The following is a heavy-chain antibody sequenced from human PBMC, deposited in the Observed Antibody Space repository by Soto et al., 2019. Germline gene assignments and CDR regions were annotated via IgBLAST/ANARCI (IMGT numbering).Heavy chain of an antibody. J-gene: IGHJ4*02. Sequence: QVQLQESGPGLVKPSQTLSLTCTVSGGSISSGGYYWSWIRQHPGKGLEWIGYIYYSGSTYYNPSLTSRVTISVDTSKNQFALKLSSVTAADTAVYYCARDTEVRYLGAFDYWGQGTLVTVSS. CDR3: ARDTEVRYLGAFDY. D-gene: IGHD3-9*01. CDR1: GGSISSGGYY. CDR2: IYYSGST. V-gene: IGHV4-31*03.